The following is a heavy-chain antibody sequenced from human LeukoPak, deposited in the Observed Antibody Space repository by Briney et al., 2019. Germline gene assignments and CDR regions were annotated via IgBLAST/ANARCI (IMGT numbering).Heavy chain of an antibody. V-gene: IGHV3-66*02. D-gene: IGHD3-3*01. Sequence: GGSLRLSCAASGFTVSSNYMSWVRQAPGKGLEWVSVIYSGGSTYYADSVKGRITISRDNSKNTLYLQMNSLRAEDTAVYYCARVRPILEWLLEYYFGYWGQGTLVTVSS. CDR3: ARVRPILEWLLEYYFGY. CDR2: IYSGGST. CDR1: GFTVSSNY. J-gene: IGHJ4*02.